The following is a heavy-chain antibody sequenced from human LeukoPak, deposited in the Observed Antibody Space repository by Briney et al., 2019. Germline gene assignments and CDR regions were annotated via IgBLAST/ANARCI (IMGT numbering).Heavy chain of an antibody. J-gene: IGHJ4*02. CDR1: GFTFSSYA. V-gene: IGHV3-23*01. Sequence: GGSLRLSCAASGFTFSSYAMSWVRQAPGKGLEWVSAISGSGGSTYYADSVKGRFTISRDNSKNTLYLQMNSLRAEDTAVYYCARDFPGIGVAGTRPLDYWGQGTLVTVSS. CDR3: ARDFPGIGVAGTRPLDY. CDR2: ISGSGGST. D-gene: IGHD6-19*01.